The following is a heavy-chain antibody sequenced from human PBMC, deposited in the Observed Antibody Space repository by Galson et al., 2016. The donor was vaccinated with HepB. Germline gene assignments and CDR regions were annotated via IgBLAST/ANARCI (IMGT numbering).Heavy chain of an antibody. D-gene: IGHD1-7*01. J-gene: IGHJ4*02. CDR3: ARADLTKWNYNY. Sequence: SVKVSCKASGYTFSNYALHWVRQAPGQRLEWMGWINAGNGNTKFSQKFQGRVTITRDTSATKAYLELSSLRSEDTAVYYCARADLTKWNYNYWGQGTLVSVSS. CDR1: GYTFSNYA. V-gene: IGHV1-3*01. CDR2: INAGNGNT.